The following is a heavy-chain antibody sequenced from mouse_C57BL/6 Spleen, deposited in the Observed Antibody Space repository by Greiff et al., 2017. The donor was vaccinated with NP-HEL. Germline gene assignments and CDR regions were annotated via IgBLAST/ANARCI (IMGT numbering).Heavy chain of an antibody. J-gene: IGHJ4*01. CDR1: GYTFTSYW. CDR2: IDPNSGGT. D-gene: IGHD1-1*01. V-gene: IGHV1-72*01. Sequence: QVQLQQPGAELVKPGASVKLSCKASGYTFTSYWMHWVQQRPGRGLEWIGRIDPNSGGTKYNEKFKSKATLTVDKPSSTAYMQLSSLTSEDSAVYYCARGDPILLRRTGYYYYAMDYWGQGTSVTVSS. CDR3: ARGDPILLRRTGYYYYAMDY.